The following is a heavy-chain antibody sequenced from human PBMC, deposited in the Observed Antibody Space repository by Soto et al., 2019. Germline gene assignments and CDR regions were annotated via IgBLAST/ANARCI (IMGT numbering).Heavy chain of an antibody. Sequence: EVQLLESGGGLVQPGGSLRLSCAASGFTFSSYAMSWVRQAPGKGLEWVSAISGSGGSTYYADSVKGRFTISRDNSKNTLYLHMNSLRAEDTAVYYCANVDTAMVPFDYWGQGTLVTVSS. J-gene: IGHJ4*02. CDR3: ANVDTAMVPFDY. V-gene: IGHV3-23*01. CDR2: ISGSGGST. D-gene: IGHD5-18*01. CDR1: GFTFSSYA.